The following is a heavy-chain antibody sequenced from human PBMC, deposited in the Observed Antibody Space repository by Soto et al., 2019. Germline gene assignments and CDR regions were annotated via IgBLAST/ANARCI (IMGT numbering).Heavy chain of an antibody. Sequence: SVKVSCKASGGTFSSYAISWVRQAPGQGLEWMGGIIPIFGTANYAQKFQGRVTITADESTSTAYMELSSLRSEDTAVYYCARDYRRGSYGNWFDPWGQGTLVTVSS. CDR3: ARDYRRGSYGNWFDP. CDR1: GGTFSSYA. D-gene: IGHD1-26*01. J-gene: IGHJ5*02. V-gene: IGHV1-69*13. CDR2: IIPIFGTA.